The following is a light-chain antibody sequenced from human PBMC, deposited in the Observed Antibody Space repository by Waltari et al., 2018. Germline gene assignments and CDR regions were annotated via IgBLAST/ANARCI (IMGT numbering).Light chain of an antibody. J-gene: IGLJ2*01. Sequence: QSALTQPASVSGSPGQSITLSCTGPSSDVGTSNLVSWYQQHPGKAPKLMIYEVSKRPSGVSNRFSGSKSGNTASLTISGRQAEDEADYYCCSYAGSSTVVFGGGTKLTVL. V-gene: IGLV2-23*02. CDR3: CSYAGSSTVV. CDR1: SSDVGTSNL. CDR2: EVS.